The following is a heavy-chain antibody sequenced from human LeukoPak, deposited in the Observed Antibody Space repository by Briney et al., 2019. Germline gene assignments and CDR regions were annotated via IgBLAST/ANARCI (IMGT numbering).Heavy chain of an antibody. CDR3: TRAKRVIFDY. Sequence: ASVKVSCKASGYTFTGYYMHWVRQAPGQGLEWMGWINPNSGATLYAQKFQGRVTMTRDTSVNTAYMELSSLRSDDTAVYYCTRAKRVIFDYWGQGTLVTVSS. V-gene: IGHV1-2*02. CDR1: GYTFTGYY. J-gene: IGHJ4*02. D-gene: IGHD1-1*01. CDR2: INPNSGAT.